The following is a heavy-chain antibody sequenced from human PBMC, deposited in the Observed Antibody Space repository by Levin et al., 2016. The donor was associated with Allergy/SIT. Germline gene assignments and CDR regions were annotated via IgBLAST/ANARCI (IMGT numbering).Heavy chain of an antibody. CDR3: ARDLPDV. CDR1: GFTFSSYG. J-gene: IGHJ6*02. Sequence: GESLKISCAASGFTFSSYGMHWVRQAPGKGLEWVALIWYDGSNKYYAESVKGRFTISRDNSKNTLYLQMNSLSAEDTAVYYCARDLPDVWGQGTTVTVSS. CDR2: IWYDGSNK. V-gene: IGHV3-33*01.